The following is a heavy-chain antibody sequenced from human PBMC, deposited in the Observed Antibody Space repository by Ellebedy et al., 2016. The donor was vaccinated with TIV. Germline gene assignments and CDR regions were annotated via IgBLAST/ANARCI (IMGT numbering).Heavy chain of an antibody. V-gene: IGHV3-23*01. J-gene: IGHJ3*02. CDR3: AKDVRYTTGWGGALDI. Sequence: GESLKISCAASGFNFGGHAMKWVRQAPGKGLEWVSSIGSSAYTTHYSDSVKGRFTISRDNSRNTLYLQMNSLRGEDTAVYFCAKDVRYTTGWGGALDIWGHGAMVTVSS. CDR2: IGSSAYTT. D-gene: IGHD2-8*02. CDR1: GFNFGGHA.